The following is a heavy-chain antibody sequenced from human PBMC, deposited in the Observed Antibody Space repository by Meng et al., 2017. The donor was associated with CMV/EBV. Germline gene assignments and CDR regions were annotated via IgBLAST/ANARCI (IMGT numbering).Heavy chain of an antibody. CDR1: GFTFGDYA. CDR3: TPGAVAGGEYYYYGMDV. J-gene: IGHJ6*02. Sequence: TLKISCTASGFTFGDYAMSWVRQAPGKGLEWVGFIRSKAYGGTTEYAASVKGRFTISRDDSKSIAYLQMNSLKTEDTAVYYCTPGAVAGGEYYYYGMDVWGQGTTVTVSS. V-gene: IGHV3-49*04. D-gene: IGHD6-19*01. CDR2: IRSKAYGGTT.